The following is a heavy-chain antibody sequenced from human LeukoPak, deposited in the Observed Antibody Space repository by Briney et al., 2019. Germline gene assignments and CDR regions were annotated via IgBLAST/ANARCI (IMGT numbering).Heavy chain of an antibody. CDR2: ISAYNGNT. V-gene: IGHV1-18*01. CDR3: AILLRGYSYGYPPFAY. Sequence: ASVKVSCKASGYTITSYGISWVRQAPGQGLEWMGWISAYNGNTNYAQKLQGGVTMTTDTSTSTAYMELRSLRSDDTAVYYCAILLRGYSYGYPPFAYWGQGTLVTVSS. D-gene: IGHD5-18*01. J-gene: IGHJ4*02. CDR1: GYTITSYG.